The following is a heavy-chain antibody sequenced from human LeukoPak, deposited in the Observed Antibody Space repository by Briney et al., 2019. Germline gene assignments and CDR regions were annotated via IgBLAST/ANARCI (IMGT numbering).Heavy chain of an antibody. Sequence: GSLRLSCAASGFTVSSNYMSWVRQAPGKGLEWVSVIYSGGSTYYADSVKGRFTISRDNSKNTLYLQMNSLRAEDTAVYYCAREAVAGPNWFDPWGQGTLVTVSS. CDR1: GFTVSSNY. CDR2: IYSGGST. J-gene: IGHJ5*02. D-gene: IGHD6-19*01. V-gene: IGHV3-53*01. CDR3: AREAVAGPNWFDP.